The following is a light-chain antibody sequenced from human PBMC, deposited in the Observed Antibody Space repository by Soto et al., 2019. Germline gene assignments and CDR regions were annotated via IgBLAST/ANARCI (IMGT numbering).Light chain of an antibody. V-gene: IGKV1-5*03. CDR2: KAS. Sequence: DIQITQSPSTLPASVGDRVTITCRASQSISSWLAWYQQKPGKAPKLLIYKASSLESGVPSRFSGSGSGTEFTLTISSLQPDDFATYYCQQYNSYSWTFGQGTKVDIK. CDR3: QQYNSYSWT. J-gene: IGKJ1*01. CDR1: QSISSW.